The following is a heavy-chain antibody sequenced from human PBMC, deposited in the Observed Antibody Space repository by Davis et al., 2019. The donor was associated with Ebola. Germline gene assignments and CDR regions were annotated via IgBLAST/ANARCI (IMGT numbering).Heavy chain of an antibody. Sequence: MPSETLSLTCSVAGGSISSGGYYWNWIRQPPGKGLEWIGIIYHSGTTYYNPSLKSRVTISVDTSTNEFSLKLKSVTAADTAMYYCARPLDLVGATYFDFWGPGTLVTVSS. CDR2: IYHSGTT. CDR3: ARPLDLVGATYFDF. J-gene: IGHJ4*02. CDR1: GGSISSGGYY. D-gene: IGHD1-26*01. V-gene: IGHV4-39*07.